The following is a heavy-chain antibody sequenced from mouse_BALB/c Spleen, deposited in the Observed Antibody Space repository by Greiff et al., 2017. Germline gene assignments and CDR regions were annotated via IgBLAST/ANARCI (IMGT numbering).Heavy chain of an antibody. V-gene: IGHV10-1*02. CDR2: IRSKSNNYAT. CDR3: VRQYTAMDY. CDR1: GFTFNTYA. Sequence: EVKLVESGGGLVQPKGSLKLSCAASGFTFNTYAMNWVRQAPGKGLEWVARIRSKSNNYATYYADSVKDRFTISRDDSQSMLYLQMNNLKTEDTAMYYCVRQYTAMDYWGQGTSVTVSS. D-gene: IGHD2-10*02. J-gene: IGHJ4*01.